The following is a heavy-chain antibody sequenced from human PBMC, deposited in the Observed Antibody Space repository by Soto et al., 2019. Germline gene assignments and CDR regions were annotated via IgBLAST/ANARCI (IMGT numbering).Heavy chain of an antibody. Sequence: QLQLQESGPGLVKPSETLSLTCTVSGGSISRSNYYWGWIRQPPGKGLEWIVGLYYGGSTFYNPYPNSRVTTPVDTSKDQFALKLSSVTAADTAVYYCTKHGAWAPVDDWGQGTLVTVSS. D-gene: IGHD3-16*01. V-gene: IGHV4-39*01. J-gene: IGHJ4*02. CDR1: GGSISRSNYY. CDR2: LYYGGST. CDR3: TKHGAWAPVDD.